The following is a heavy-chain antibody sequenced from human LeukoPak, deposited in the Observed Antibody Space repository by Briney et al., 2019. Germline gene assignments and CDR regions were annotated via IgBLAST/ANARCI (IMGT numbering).Heavy chain of an antibody. CDR3: GWDDKSVFDY. D-gene: IGHD1-26*01. Sequence: GGSLRLSCAASGFTFKNAWMSWVRQAPGKGLEWVGRIRSKRDGVTTDYVAPVKGRFTISRDDAKNTLYLQMNSLRTEDTAVYYCGWDDKSVFDYWRQGTLVSVSS. CDR1: GFTFKNAW. CDR2: IRSKRDGVTT. V-gene: IGHV3-15*01. J-gene: IGHJ4*02.